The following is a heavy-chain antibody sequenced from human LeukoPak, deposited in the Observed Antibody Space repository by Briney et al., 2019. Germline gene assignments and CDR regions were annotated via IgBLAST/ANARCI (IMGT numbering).Heavy chain of an antibody. CDR3: AKNAAGIVLMIYAPLDS. CDR1: GFTFGTYA. J-gene: IGHJ4*02. V-gene: IGHV3-23*01. Sequence: GGSLRLSCAASGFTFGTYAMSWVRQAPGKGLEWVSTLSGSGGSTYYADSVKGRFTISGDESKNTLSLQMNSLRPEDTAVYYCAKNAAGIVLMIYAPLDSWGQGTLVTVSS. CDR2: LSGSGGST. D-gene: IGHD2-8*01.